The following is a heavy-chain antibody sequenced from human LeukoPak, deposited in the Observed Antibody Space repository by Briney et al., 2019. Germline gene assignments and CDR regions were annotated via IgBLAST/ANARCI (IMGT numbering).Heavy chain of an antibody. J-gene: IGHJ1*01. V-gene: IGHV5-51*01. D-gene: IGHD6-19*01. Sequence: GESLKISCQGSGYSFTSYWIGWVRQLPGKGLAWMGIIYPGDSDTRHSPSFQGQVTISADKSISTAYLQWSSLKASDTAMYYCARPGQQWLTSSFQHWGQGTLVTVSS. CDR1: GYSFTSYW. CDR3: ARPGQQWLTSSFQH. CDR2: IYPGDSDT.